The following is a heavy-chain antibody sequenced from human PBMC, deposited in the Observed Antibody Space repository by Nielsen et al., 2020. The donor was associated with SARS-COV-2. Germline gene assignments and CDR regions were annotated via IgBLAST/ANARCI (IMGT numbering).Heavy chain of an antibody. Sequence: GSLRLSCAVYGESFSGYFWSWIRQPPGKGLEWIGEIDEIGNTDYTPSLKSRATISVDTSKNQFSLKLSSVTAADTAVYYCARLYYMDVWGKGTTVTVSS. CDR3: ARLYYMDV. J-gene: IGHJ6*03. CDR1: GESFSGYF. V-gene: IGHV4-34*01. CDR2: IDEIGNT.